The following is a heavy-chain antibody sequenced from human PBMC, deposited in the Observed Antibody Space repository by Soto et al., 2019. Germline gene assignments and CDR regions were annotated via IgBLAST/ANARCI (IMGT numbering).Heavy chain of an antibody. Sequence: SETLSLTCAVYGGSFSDYYWTWIRQPPGKGLEWIGEINHRGSINYNPSLKSRVTISVDTSKSHFSLKLSSVTAADTAVYYCARGTFGNFYYGMDVWGQGTTVTVSS. CDR2: INHRGSI. CDR3: ARGTFGNFYYGMDV. CDR1: GGSFSDYY. V-gene: IGHV4-34*01. D-gene: IGHD1-7*01. J-gene: IGHJ6*02.